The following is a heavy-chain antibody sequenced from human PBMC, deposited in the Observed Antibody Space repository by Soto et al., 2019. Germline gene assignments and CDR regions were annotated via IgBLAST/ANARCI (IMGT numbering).Heavy chain of an antibody. V-gene: IGHV1-3*01. CDR3: ARTHSSSVGWFDP. CDR1: GYTFTSYA. Sequence: GASLKVSCKSSGYTFTSYAMHWVRQAPGQRLEWMGWINAGNGNTKYSQKFQGRVTITRDTSASTAYMELSSLRSEDTAAYYCARTHSSSVGWFDPWGQGTLVTVSS. CDR2: INAGNGNT. D-gene: IGHD6-6*01. J-gene: IGHJ5*02.